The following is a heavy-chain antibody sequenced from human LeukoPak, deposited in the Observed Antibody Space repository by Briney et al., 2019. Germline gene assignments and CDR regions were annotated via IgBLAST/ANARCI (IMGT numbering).Heavy chain of an antibody. CDR1: GFTFSSYW. V-gene: IGHV3-66*01. CDR2: IYSGGST. CDR3: ARAGFTFSDYFGSFFDY. J-gene: IGHJ4*02. D-gene: IGHD3-10*01. Sequence: GGSLRLSCAASGFTFSSYWMSWVRQAPGKGLEWVSVIYSGGSTYYADSVEGRFTISRDNSKNTLYLQMNSLRAEDTAVYYCARAGFTFSDYFGSFFDYWGQGTLVTVSS.